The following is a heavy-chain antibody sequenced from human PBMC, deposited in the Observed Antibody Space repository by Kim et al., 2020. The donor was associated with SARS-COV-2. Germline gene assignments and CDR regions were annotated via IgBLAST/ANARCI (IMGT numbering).Heavy chain of an antibody. Sequence: ASVKVSCKASGYTFTGYYMHWVRQAPGQGLEWMGRINPNSGGTNYAQKFQGRVTMTRDTSISTAYMELSRLRSDDTAVYYCARDRGSIVGATTWRIRNHNWFDPWGQGTLVTVSS. CDR1: GYTFTGYY. J-gene: IGHJ5*02. CDR2: INPNSGGT. V-gene: IGHV1-2*06. D-gene: IGHD1-26*01. CDR3: ARDRGSIVGATTWRIRNHNWFDP.